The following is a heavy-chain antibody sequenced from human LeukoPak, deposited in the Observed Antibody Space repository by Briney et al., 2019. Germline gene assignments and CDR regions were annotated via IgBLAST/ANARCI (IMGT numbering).Heavy chain of an antibody. CDR3: AKGSLNEITMVRGVII. CDR1: GFTFSTYG. CDR2: IRGSGTNT. D-gene: IGHD3-10*01. V-gene: IGHV3-23*01. Sequence: PGGSLRLSCAASGFTFSTYGMSWVRQAPGKGLEWVSAIRGSGTNTYYADSVKGRFTISRGNSKNTLYLQMNSLRAEDTAVYYCAKGSLNEITMVRGVIIWGQGTLVTVSS. J-gene: IGHJ4*02.